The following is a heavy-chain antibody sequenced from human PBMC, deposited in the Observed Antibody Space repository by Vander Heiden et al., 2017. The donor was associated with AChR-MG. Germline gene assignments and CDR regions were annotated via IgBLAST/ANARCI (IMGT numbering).Heavy chain of an antibody. CDR2: IFSNDEK. Sequence: QVTLKASGPVLVKPTETLTLTCTVSGFSLSNARMGVSWIRQPPGKALEWLAHIFSNDEKSYSTSLKSRLTISKDTSKSQVVLTMTNMDPVDTATYYSARIRSDFWSGYLQNDYWGQGTLVTVSS. V-gene: IGHV2-26*01. J-gene: IGHJ4*02. D-gene: IGHD3-3*01. CDR1: GFSLSNARMG. CDR3: ARIRSDFWSGYLQNDY.